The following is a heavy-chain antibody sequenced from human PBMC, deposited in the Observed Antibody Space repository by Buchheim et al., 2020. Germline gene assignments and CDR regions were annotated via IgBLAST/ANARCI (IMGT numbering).Heavy chain of an antibody. CDR2: INPNSGGT. Sequence: QVQLVQSGAEVKKPGASVKVSCKASGYTFPVYYLHWVRQAPGQGLEWMGWINPNSGGTNYAQKFPGWVTMTRDTSISTAYMKLSRQRSDDTAVYYCARDRMSFYYYYGMDVWGQGTT. J-gene: IGHJ6*02. V-gene: IGHV1-2*04. CDR3: ARDRMSFYYYYGMDV. CDR1: GYTFPVYY. D-gene: IGHD1-26*01.